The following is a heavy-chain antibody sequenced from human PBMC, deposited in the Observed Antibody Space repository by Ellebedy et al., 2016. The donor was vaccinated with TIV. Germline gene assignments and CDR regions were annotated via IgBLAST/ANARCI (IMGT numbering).Heavy chain of an antibody. CDR1: GFTFSSYS. CDR3: ARRGFLFSYFDY. CDR2: ISSSSSTT. Sequence: GGSLRLSCAASGFTFSSYSMNWVRQAPGKGLEWVSYISSSSSTTYYADSVKGRFTISRDNAKNSLCLQMNSLRAEDTAVYYCARRGFLFSYFDYWGQGTLVTVSS. D-gene: IGHD2-21*01. V-gene: IGHV3-48*04. J-gene: IGHJ4*02.